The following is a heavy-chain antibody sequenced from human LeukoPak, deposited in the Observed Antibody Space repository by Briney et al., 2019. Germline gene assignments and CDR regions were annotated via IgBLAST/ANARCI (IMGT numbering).Heavy chain of an antibody. J-gene: IGHJ4*02. D-gene: IGHD6-13*01. CDR2: IYSGGST. CDR1: GFTVSSNY. CDR3: ARGQSGAAAGTRLDY. Sequence: PGGSLRLSCAASGFTVSSNYMSWVRQAPGKGLEWVSVIYSGGSTYYADSVKGRFTISRDNSKNTLYLQMNSLRAEDTAVYYCARGQSGAAAGTRLDYWGQGTLVTVSS. V-gene: IGHV3-66*01.